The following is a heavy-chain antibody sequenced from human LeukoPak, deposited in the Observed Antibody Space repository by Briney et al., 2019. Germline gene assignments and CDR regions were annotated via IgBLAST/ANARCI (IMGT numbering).Heavy chain of an antibody. CDR2: ISAYNGNT. V-gene: IGHV1-18*01. Sequence: ASVTVSCTASGYTFTSYGISWVRQAPGQGLEWMGWISAYNGNTNYAQKLQGRVTMTTDTSTSTAYMELSSLRSEDTAVYYCARDRSGWNGLYYFDYWGQGTLVTVSS. J-gene: IGHJ4*02. CDR1: GYTFTSYG. CDR3: ARDRSGWNGLYYFDY. D-gene: IGHD1-1*01.